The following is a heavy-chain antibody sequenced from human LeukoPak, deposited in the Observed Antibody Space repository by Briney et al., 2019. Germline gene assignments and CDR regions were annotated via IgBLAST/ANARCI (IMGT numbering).Heavy chain of an antibody. J-gene: IGHJ5*02. CDR2: ISYSGTT. D-gene: IGHD1-7*01. V-gene: IGHV4-39*01. CDR1: GASISSSRYY. CDR3: ARHVGRNYPEGGFDP. Sequence: SETLSLTCTVSGASISSSRYYWGWIRQPPGKGLEWIGSISYSGTTYYNPSLKSRGSISVDTSKNLFSLKLSSVTAADTAVYFCARHVGRNYPEGGFDPWGRGILVIVSS.